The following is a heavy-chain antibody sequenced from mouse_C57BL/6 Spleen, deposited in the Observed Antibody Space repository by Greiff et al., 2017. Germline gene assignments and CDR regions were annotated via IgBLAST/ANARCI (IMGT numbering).Heavy chain of an antibody. Sequence: QVQLQQSGPELVKPGASVKISCKASGYSFTSYYIHWVKQRPGQGLEWIGWIYPGSGNTKHNEKFKGKATLTADTSSSTAYMQLSSLTSEDSAVYYCARGVLLEYYFDYWGQGTTLTVSS. D-gene: IGHD2-12*01. V-gene: IGHV1-66*01. CDR2: IYPGSGNT. CDR1: GYSFTSYY. CDR3: ARGVLLEYYFDY. J-gene: IGHJ2*01.